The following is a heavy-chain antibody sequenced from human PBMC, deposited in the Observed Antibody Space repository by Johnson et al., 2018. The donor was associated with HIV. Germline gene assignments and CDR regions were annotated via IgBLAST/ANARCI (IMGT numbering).Heavy chain of an antibody. CDR2: IDTAGDT. Sequence: VQLVESGGGVVQPGRSLRLSCAASGLTFSSYDMHWVRQGTGKGLEWVSAIDTAGDTYYPGSVKGRFTISRENAKNSFYLQMNSLRAGDTAVYYCARATTYYFCSGSPLFAFDIWGQGTMVTVSS. CDR3: ARATTYYFCSGSPLFAFDI. J-gene: IGHJ3*02. D-gene: IGHD3-10*01. V-gene: IGHV3-13*01. CDR1: GLTFSSYD.